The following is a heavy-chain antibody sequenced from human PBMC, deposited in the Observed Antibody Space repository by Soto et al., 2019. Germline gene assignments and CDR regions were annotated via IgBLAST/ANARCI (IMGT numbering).Heavy chain of an antibody. J-gene: IGHJ4*02. CDR2: IWYDGSNA. CDR1: GFTFSIFG. Sequence: QVQLVESGGGVVQPGRSLRLSCAASGFTFSIFGMHWVRQAPGKGLEWAAIIWYDGSNAYYADSVRGRFTISRDNSKNTVYLQMNSLRAEDTAGYYCARDKGSSTVVSGISQEGYFDSWGQGTLVTVSS. V-gene: IGHV3-33*01. D-gene: IGHD6-19*01. CDR3: ARDKGSSTVVSGISQEGYFDS.